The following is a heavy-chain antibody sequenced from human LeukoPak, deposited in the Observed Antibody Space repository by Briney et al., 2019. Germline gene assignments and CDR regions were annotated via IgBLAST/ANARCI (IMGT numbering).Heavy chain of an antibody. V-gene: IGHV3-23*01. D-gene: IGHD1-26*01. Sequence: PGGSLRLSCAASGFTFSSYAMSWVRQAPGKGLEWVSAISGSGGSTYYADSVKGRFTISRDNSKNTLYLQMNSLRAEDTAVYYCASQMWELLNPFDYWGQGTLVTVSS. CDR3: ASQMWELLNPFDY. J-gene: IGHJ4*02. CDR1: GFTFSSYA. CDR2: ISGSGGST.